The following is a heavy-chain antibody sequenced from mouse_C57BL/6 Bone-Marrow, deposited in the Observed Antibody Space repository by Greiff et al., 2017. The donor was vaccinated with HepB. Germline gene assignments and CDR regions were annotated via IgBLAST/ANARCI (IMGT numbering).Heavy chain of an antibody. V-gene: IGHV1-66*01. D-gene: IGHD3-2*02. CDR3: ASAQAYYAMDY. Sequence: VHLVESGPELVKPGASVKISCKASGYSFTSYYIHWVKQRPGQGLEWIGWIYPGSGNTKYNEKFKGKATLTADTSSSTAYMQLSSLTSEDSAVYYCASAQAYYAMDYWGQGTSVTVSS. CDR2: IYPGSGNT. CDR1: GYSFTSYY. J-gene: IGHJ4*01.